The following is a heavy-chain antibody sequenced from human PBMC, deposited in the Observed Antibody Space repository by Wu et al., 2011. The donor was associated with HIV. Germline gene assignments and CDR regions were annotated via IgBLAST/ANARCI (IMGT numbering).Heavy chain of an antibody. CDR3: ARDFGGDEEY. J-gene: IGHJ4*02. V-gene: IGHV1-18*01. D-gene: IGHD2-21*01. CDR1: GYTFTSYG. CDR2: ISADNGDT. Sequence: QVQLVQTGAEVKKPGASVKVSCKTSGYTFTSYGISWVRQAPGQGLEWMGWISADNGDTNYAQKLQGRVTMTTDTSTSTAHMELRSLRFDDTAVYYCARDFGGDEEYWGQGTLVTVSS.